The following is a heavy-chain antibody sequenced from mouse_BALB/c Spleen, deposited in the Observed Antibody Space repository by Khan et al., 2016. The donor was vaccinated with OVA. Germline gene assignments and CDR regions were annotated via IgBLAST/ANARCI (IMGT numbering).Heavy chain of an antibody. Sequence: QVQLKQSGAELARPGASVKMSCKASGYTFTSYTIHWIKLRPGQGLEWIGYINPSTGYTNYNQKFKDKATLTADKSSTTAYMQLSSLPSDDSALYTGVRDGAYHRDDGWFAYWGQGTLVTVSA. CDR1: GYTFTSYT. J-gene: IGHJ3*01. CDR3: VRDGAYHRDDGWFAY. CDR2: INPSTGYT. V-gene: IGHV1-4*01. D-gene: IGHD2-14*01.